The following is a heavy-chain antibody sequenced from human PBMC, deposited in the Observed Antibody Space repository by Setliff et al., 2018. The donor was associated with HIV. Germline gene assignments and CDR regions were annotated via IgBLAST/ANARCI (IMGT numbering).Heavy chain of an antibody. CDR1: GFTFSNYW. Sequence: PGGSLRLSCAASGFTFSNYWMSWVRQTPGKGLEWVANIKPDGSEKYYVDSVKGRFTISRDNAKKYVYLQMNSLRVEDTALYFCAKDYGDGHNWGAFDIWGQGTMVTVSS. V-gene: IGHV3-7*03. CDR2: IKPDGSEK. D-gene: IGHD1-1*01. J-gene: IGHJ3*02. CDR3: AKDYGDGHNWGAFDI.